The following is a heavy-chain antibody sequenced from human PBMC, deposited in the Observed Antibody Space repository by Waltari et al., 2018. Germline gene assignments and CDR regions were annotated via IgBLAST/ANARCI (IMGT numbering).Heavy chain of an antibody. Sequence: EVQLVESGGGLIQPGGYVSLSCAAYGFNGSSNSMRWARQAPGKGLEWVSVIYSGVSTYYSDSVKCRFTISRDNSKNTLYLQMNSLRAEDTALYYCARVASGAGFFFEYWGQGTLVTVSS. J-gene: IGHJ4*02. V-gene: IGHV3-53*01. D-gene: IGHD6-19*01. CDR1: GFNGSSNS. CDR2: IYSGVST. CDR3: ARVASGAGFFFEY.